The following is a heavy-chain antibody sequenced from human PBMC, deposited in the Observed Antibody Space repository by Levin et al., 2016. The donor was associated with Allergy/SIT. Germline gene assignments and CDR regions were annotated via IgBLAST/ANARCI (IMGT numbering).Heavy chain of an antibody. CDR1: GFTFSSYA. V-gene: IGHV3-23*01. J-gene: IGHJ4*02. CDR2: ISGSGDNT. Sequence: GGSLRLSCAASGFTFSSYAMSWVRQAPGKGLEWVSTISGSGDNTYYADSVKGRFTISRDNSKNTVHLQMNSLRTEDTAVYYCARPPGSTWWYFDYWGQGTLVTVSS. D-gene: IGHD2-15*01. CDR3: ARPPGSTWWYFDY.